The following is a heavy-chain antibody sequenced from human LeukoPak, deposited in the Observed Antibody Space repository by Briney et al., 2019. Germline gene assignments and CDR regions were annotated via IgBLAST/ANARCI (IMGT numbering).Heavy chain of an antibody. J-gene: IGHJ5*02. D-gene: IGHD3-22*01. CDR3: ARGYPDSSGYYYGSWFDH. V-gene: IGHV4-34*01. CDR2: INHSGTT. CDR1: GGSFSGYY. Sequence: PSETLSLTCAVYGGSFSGYYWRWIRQTPGKGLEWIGEINHSGTTNYNPSLKSRVTISVDTSKNQFSLELSSVTAADTAVYYCARGYPDSSGYYYGSWFDHWGQGTLVTVSS.